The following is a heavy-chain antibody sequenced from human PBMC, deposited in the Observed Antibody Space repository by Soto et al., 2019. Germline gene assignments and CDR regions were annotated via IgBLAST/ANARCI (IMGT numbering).Heavy chain of an antibody. Sequence: PGGSLRLSCAASGFIFNSYWMHWVRQAPGKGLVWVSRINTDESSRSYADSVKGRFTISRDNAKNTLYLQMNSLRAEDTAVYFCARDRVPQLGYYGMDVWGKGTTVTVAS. CDR1: GFIFNSYW. D-gene: IGHD2-2*01. J-gene: IGHJ6*04. V-gene: IGHV3-74*01. CDR3: ARDRVPQLGYYGMDV. CDR2: INTDESSR.